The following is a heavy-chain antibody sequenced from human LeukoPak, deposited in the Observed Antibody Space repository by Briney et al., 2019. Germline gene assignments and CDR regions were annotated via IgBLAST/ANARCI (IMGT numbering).Heavy chain of an antibody. D-gene: IGHD2-2*01. Sequence: GGSLRLSCTASGFTFGDYAMSWVRQAPGKGLEWVGFIRSKAYGGTTEYAASVKGRFTISRDDSKSIAYLLMNSLKTEDTAVYYCTVLGVVVPAAEGIWGQGTMVTVSS. CDR2: IRSKAYGGTT. CDR1: GFTFGDYA. J-gene: IGHJ3*02. CDR3: TVLGVVVPAAEGI. V-gene: IGHV3-49*04.